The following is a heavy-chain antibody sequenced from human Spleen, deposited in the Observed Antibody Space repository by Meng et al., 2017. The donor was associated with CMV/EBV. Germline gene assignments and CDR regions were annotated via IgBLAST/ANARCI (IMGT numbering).Heavy chain of an antibody. Sequence: SETLSLTCAVYGGSFSGYYWSWIRQPPGKGLEWIGEINHSGSTNNNPSLKSRVTMSVDTSKNQFSLELYDVTTADTAVYYCVRDRSGSARYSHYGMDVWGQGTTVTVSS. CDR2: INHSGST. J-gene: IGHJ6*02. V-gene: IGHV4-34*01. D-gene: IGHD3-3*01. CDR1: GGSFSGYY. CDR3: VRDRSGSARYSHYGMDV.